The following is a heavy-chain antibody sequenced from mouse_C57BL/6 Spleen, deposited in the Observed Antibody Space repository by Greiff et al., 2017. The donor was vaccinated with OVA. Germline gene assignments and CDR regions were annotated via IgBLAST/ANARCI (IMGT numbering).Heavy chain of an antibody. CDR3: ARGGSHFDY. D-gene: IGHD1-1*02. CDR1: GFTFSSYA. J-gene: IGHJ2*01. CDR2: ISAGGSYT. V-gene: IGHV5-4*01. Sequence: EVQLVESGGGLVKPGGSLKLSCAASGFTFSSYAMSWVRQTPEQRLEWVATISAGGSYTYYPDNVKGRFTISRDNAKNNLYLQMSHLKSEDAAMYYCARGGSHFDYWGQGTTLTVSS.